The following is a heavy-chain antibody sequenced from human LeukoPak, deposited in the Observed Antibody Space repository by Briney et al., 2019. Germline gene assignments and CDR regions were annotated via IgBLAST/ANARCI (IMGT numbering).Heavy chain of an antibody. V-gene: IGHV3-7*03. D-gene: IGHD2-2*01. J-gene: IGHJ4*02. CDR3: AKDSRRGRDQLRYFDY. Sequence: GGSLRLSCTASRFTFKTSWMSWVRQAPGKGLEWVASVNEDGTEKYSVDSVKGRFTISRDNTHTSLTLQMNSLRAEDTAVYYCAKDSRRGRDQLRYFDYWGQGTLVTVSS. CDR2: VNEDGTEK. CDR1: RFTFKTSW.